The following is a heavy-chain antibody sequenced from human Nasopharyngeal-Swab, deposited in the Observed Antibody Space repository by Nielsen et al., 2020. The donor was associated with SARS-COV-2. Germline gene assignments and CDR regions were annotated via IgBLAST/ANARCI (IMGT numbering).Heavy chain of an antibody. CDR3: ARRTTVTHHDAFDI. D-gene: IGHD4-17*01. Sequence: GESLKISCKGSGYSFTSYWIGWVRQIPGKGLEWMGIIYPGDSDTRYSPSFQGQVTISADKSISTAYLQWSSLKASDTAMYYCARRTTVTHHDAFDIWCQGTMVTVSS. J-gene: IGHJ3*02. CDR1: GYSFTSYW. CDR2: IYPGDSDT. V-gene: IGHV5-51*01.